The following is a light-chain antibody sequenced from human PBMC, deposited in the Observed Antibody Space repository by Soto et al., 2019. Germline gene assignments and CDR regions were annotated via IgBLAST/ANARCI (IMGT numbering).Light chain of an antibody. CDR2: DAS. CDR3: QQFNNYLLT. CDR1: QGISSA. J-gene: IGKJ4*01. Sequence: AIQLTQSPSSLSASVGDRVTITCRASQGISSALAWYQQKPGKAPKLLIYDASRLESGVPSRFIGSGSGTDFTLTISSLQPEDFATYYCQQFNNYLLTFGGGTKVEIK. V-gene: IGKV1D-13*01.